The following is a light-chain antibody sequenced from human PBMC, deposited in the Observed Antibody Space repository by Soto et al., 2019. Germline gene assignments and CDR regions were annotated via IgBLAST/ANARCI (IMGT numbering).Light chain of an antibody. V-gene: IGLV1-44*01. CDR3: ASWDDSLNGVI. Sequence: QSVLTQPPSASATPGQRVTVSCSGSSSNIGGNTGNWYQQLPGKAPKLLIYNNNHRPSGVPDRFSGSKSGTSASLAISGLQSEDEADYYCASWDDSLNGVIFGGGTKLTVL. CDR2: NNN. J-gene: IGLJ2*01. CDR1: SSNIGGNT.